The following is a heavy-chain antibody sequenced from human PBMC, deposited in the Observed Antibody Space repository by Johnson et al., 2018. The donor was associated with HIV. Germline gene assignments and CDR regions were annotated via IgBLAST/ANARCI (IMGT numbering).Heavy chain of an antibody. CDR3: TTGQLGGASDI. Sequence: VQLVESGGGLVKPGGSLRLSCAASGFIVSSNCMNWVSQAPGKGLEWVSVLYSGGNTYYADSVRGRFTISRDNSKNTLYLQMSSLKVEDTAMYYCTTGQLGGASDIWGQGTMVTVSS. D-gene: IGHD6-13*01. V-gene: IGHV3-66*01. J-gene: IGHJ3*02. CDR1: GFIVSSNC. CDR2: LYSGGNT.